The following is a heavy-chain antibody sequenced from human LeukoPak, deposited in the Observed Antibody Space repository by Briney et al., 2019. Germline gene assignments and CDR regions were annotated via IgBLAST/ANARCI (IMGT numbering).Heavy chain of an antibody. CDR2: IYYSGST. V-gene: IGHV4-30-4*08. CDR1: GGSISSGDYY. CDR3: ARVKTGADAFDI. J-gene: IGHJ3*02. Sequence: PSQTLSLTCTVSGGSISSGDYYWSWIRQPPGKGLEWIGYIYYSGSTYYNPSLKSRVTISVDTSKNQFSLKLSSVTAADTAVYYCARVKTGADAFDIWGQGTMVTVSS. D-gene: IGHD7-27*01.